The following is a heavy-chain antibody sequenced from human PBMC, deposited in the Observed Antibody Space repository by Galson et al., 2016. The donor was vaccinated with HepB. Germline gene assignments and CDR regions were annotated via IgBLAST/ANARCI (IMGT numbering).Heavy chain of an antibody. V-gene: IGHV3-23*01. CDR3: ARTQLAYCFDY. J-gene: IGHJ4*02. D-gene: IGHD1-7*01. CDR1: GFTFVNYA. Sequence: SLRLSCATSGFTFVNYAFTWVRQAPGKGLEWVSTLSTSGFATYSAAVNGRFTISRDKSKSSVFLQMTSLRAEDTALCFCARTQLAYCFDYWGPGALVSISS. CDR2: LSTSGFAT.